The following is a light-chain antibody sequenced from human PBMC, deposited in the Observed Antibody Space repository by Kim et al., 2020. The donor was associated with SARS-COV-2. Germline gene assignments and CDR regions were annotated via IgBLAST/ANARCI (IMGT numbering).Light chain of an antibody. V-gene: IGKV3-15*01. CDR3: QQYNQWPPEYT. CDR1: QSVSSN. J-gene: IGKJ2*01. CDR2: GAS. Sequence: SPGERATLSCRASQSVSSNLAWYQQRPGQAPRLLIYGASTRATGIPDRFSGSGSATDFTLTISSLQSEDSAVYYCQQYNQWPPEYTFGQGTKLE.